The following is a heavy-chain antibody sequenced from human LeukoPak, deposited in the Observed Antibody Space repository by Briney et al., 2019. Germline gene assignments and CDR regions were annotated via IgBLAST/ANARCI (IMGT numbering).Heavy chain of an antibody. CDR3: ARDGWVKDIVVVPAADSFDY. CDR1: GYTFTSYY. D-gene: IGHD2-2*01. Sequence: ASVKVSCKASGYTFTSYYMHWVRQAPGQGLEWMGIINPSGGSTSYAQKFQGRVTMTRDTSTSTVYMELSSLRSEDTAVYYCARDGWVKDIVVVPAADSFDYWGQGTLVTVSS. CDR2: INPSGGST. J-gene: IGHJ4*02. V-gene: IGHV1-46*01.